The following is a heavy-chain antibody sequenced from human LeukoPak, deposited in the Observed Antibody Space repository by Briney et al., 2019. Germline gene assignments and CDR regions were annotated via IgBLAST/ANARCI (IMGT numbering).Heavy chain of an antibody. J-gene: IGHJ4*02. CDR1: GFPYSSHA. Sequence: GGPLRLSCAPSGFPYSSHAMRGPPPAREKALVGVSAISGRSGRPYYVPSVTGQLTISRDNSKNTLYLQMNSLGAEDTAVYYCTKDSTGGYWGQGTLVTVSS. CDR3: TKDSTGGY. CDR2: ISGRSGRP. V-gene: IGHV3-23*01.